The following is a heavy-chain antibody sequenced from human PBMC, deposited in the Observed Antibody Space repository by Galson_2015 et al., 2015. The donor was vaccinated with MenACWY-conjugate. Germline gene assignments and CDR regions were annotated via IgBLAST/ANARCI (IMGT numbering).Heavy chain of an antibody. CDR1: GFSFSGSW. CDR2: IKQDASEK. V-gene: IGHV3-7*03. CDR3: ARGPRYGAFDI. D-gene: IGHD4-17*01. J-gene: IGHJ3*02. Sequence: SLRLSCAASGFSFSGSWMSWVRQAPGKGLEWVANIKQDASEKYYVDSVKGRIAISRDNAKTSLYLQMNSLGAEDTAVYYCARGPRYGAFDIWGQGTMVTVSS.